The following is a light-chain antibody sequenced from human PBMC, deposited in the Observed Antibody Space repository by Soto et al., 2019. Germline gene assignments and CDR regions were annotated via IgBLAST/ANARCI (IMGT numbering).Light chain of an antibody. CDR3: QQYGRSPAT. CDR1: QSVSSNY. V-gene: IGKV3-20*01. J-gene: IGKJ1*01. CDR2: GAS. Sequence: EIVLTQSPGTLSLSPGERATLSCRASQSVSSNYLAWYQQKPGQAPRLLIFGASSRASGIPDGFSGSGSGTDFTLTIGRLKPEDFAVYYCQQYGRSPATFGQGTKVEIK.